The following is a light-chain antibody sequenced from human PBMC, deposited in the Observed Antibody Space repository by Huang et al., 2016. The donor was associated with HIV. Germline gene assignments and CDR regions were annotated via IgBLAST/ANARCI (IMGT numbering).Light chain of an antibody. CDR2: AAS. Sequence: DIQMTQSPSSLSVSVGNRVTITCRASESISVYLSWYQQKPGKAPKLLIYAASSLQSGVPSRFSGSGAGTDFTLTISSVQPEDVATYYCQQSHSTPWTFGQGTKVEIK. CDR1: ESISVY. J-gene: IGKJ1*01. CDR3: QQSHSTPWT. V-gene: IGKV1-39*01.